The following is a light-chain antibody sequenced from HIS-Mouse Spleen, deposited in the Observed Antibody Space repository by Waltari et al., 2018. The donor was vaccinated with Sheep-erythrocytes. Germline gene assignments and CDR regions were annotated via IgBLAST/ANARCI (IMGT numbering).Light chain of an antibody. J-gene: IGLJ2*01. Sequence: SYELTQPPSVSVSPGQTASITCSGDKLGDKYACWYHQKPGHSPVLVIYQDSKRPSGNPERFSGSNSGNTATLTISGTQAMDEADYYCQAWDSSTVVFGGGTKLTVL. CDR1: KLGDKY. CDR3: QAWDSSTVV. CDR2: QDS. V-gene: IGLV3-1*01.